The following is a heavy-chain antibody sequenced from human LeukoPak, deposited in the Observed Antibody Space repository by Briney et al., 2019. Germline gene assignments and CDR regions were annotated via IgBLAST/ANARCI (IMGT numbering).Heavy chain of an antibody. CDR2: ICYNGKP. J-gene: IGHJ4*02. CDR1: DGSISTIPDC. CDR3: ARERYSACEF. D-gene: IGHD5-12*01. Sequence: TSETLSLTCSVSDGSISTIPDCGGWVRQPPGEGLEWIGSICYNGKPYYMPSLKSRVTISVDMSKSHSSLRLTSVTAADTAVYYCARERYSACEFWGQGALVTVSS. V-gene: IGHV4-39*07.